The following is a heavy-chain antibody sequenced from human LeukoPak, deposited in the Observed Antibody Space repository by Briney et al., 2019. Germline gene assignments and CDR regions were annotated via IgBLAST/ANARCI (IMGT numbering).Heavy chain of an antibody. D-gene: IGHD1-26*01. CDR1: GYTFTGYY. CDR2: INPNNGGT. Sequence: ASVKVSCKASGYTFTGYYMHWVRQAPGQGLEWMGWINPNNGGTNYAQKFQGRVTMTREKSISTAYMDLRRLKSDDTAVYYCAREGYGGGQDFDVWGQGTMVTVSS. V-gene: IGHV1-2*02. J-gene: IGHJ3*01. CDR3: AREGYGGGQDFDV.